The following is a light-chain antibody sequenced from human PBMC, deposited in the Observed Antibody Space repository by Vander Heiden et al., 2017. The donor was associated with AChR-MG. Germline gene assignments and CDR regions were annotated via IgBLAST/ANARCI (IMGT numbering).Light chain of an antibody. J-gene: IGKJ4*01. CDR2: DAS. Sequence: EIVLTQSPATLSLSPGERATLSCRASQSVSSDLAWYQQKPGQAPRLLIYDASNRATGVPARFSGSGSGTDFTLTISSLEPEDFAVYYCQQRGNWPPTFGEGTKVEIK. CDR1: QSVSSD. V-gene: IGKV3-11*01. CDR3: QQRGNWPPT.